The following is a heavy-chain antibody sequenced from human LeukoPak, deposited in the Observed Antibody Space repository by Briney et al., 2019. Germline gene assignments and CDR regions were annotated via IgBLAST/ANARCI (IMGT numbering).Heavy chain of an antibody. V-gene: IGHV1-18*01. CDR1: RYTFTSYT. J-gene: IGHJ4*02. Sequence: GASVKVSCMASRYTFTSYTVGSGREAPGQGLGWMGWISAYNGNTNYAQKLQGRVTMTTDTSTTTAHMELRSLTSDDTAVYYVARDPVNFVRGSYLNGVFHYWGQGTLVTVSS. D-gene: IGHD3-16*01. CDR3: ARDPVNFVRGSYLNGVFHY. CDR2: ISAYNGNT.